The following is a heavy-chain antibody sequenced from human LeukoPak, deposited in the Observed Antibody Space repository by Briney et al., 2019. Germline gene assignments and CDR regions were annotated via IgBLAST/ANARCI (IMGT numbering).Heavy chain of an antibody. J-gene: IGHJ4*02. CDR3: ARGDSSSWSYYFDC. D-gene: IGHD6-13*01. V-gene: IGHV4-34*01. CDR2: IYHSGST. Sequence: SETLSLTCAVYGGSFSGYYWSWIRQPPGKGLEWIGYIYHSGSTYYNPSLESRVTISVDKSKNQFSLKLSSVTAADAAVYYCARGDSSSWSYYFDCWGQGTLVTVSS. CDR1: GGSFSGYY.